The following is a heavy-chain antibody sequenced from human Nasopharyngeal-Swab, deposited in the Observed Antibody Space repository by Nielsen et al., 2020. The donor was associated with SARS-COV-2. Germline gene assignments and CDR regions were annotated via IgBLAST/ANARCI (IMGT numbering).Heavy chain of an antibody. Sequence: GGSLRLSCAASGFDVSGNYMSWFRQAPGKGLEWVSVMYAGGDIYYADPVKGRFTISRDSSKNTLYLQMNSLRVEDTALYYCARDRRDVDNQWGQGTLVTVSS. CDR1: GFDVSGNY. CDR2: MYAGGDI. V-gene: IGHV3-53*01. J-gene: IGHJ4*02. CDR3: ARDRRDVDNQ. D-gene: IGHD5-24*01.